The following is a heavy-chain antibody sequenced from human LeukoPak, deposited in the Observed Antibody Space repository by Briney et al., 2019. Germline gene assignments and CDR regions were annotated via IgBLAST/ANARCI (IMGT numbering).Heavy chain of an antibody. Sequence: SGPTLVAPTQPLTLTCTFSGFSLSTSGGGVGWIRQPPGKALEWLALIYWNDDKGYSPSLKSRLTITKATSKNQVVLTMSNMDPVDTGKYYFAPFRGYYFDYWGQGTLVTVSS. CDR1: GFSLSTSGGG. V-gene: IGHV2-5*01. J-gene: IGHJ4*02. CDR3: APFRGYYFDY. CDR2: IYWNDDK.